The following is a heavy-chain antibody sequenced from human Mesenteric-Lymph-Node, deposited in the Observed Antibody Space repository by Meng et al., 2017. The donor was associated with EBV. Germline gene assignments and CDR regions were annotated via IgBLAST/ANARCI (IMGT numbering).Heavy chain of an antibody. D-gene: IGHD2-2*01. CDR1: GYNFTSYG. V-gene: IGHV1-18*01. J-gene: IGHJ5*02. Sequence: QFELVESGAEVNEPVASVKVSGKASGYNFTSYGISWVPHAPGQWLEWMGWISAYNGNTNYAQKLQGRVTMTTDTYTSTAYMELRSLRSDDTAVYYCARFSTSLPFDPWGQGTLVTVSS. CDR2: ISAYNGNT. CDR3: ARFSTSLPFDP.